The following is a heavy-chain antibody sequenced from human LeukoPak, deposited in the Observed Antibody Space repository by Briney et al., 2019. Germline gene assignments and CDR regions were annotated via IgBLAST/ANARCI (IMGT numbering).Heavy chain of an antibody. CDR2: IYHSGST. D-gene: IGHD4-17*01. V-gene: IGHV4-39*07. CDR3: ARPGSYGDYGDAFDI. Sequence: SETLSLTCTVSGGSISSSSYYWGWIRQPPGKGLEWIGEIYHSGSTNYNPSLKSRVTISVDKSKNQFSLKLSSVTAADTAVYYCARPGSYGDYGDAFDIWGQGTMVTVSS. CDR1: GGSISSSSYY. J-gene: IGHJ3*02.